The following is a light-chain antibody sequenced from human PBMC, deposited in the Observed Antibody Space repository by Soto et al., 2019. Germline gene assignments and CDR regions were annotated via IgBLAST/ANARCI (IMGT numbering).Light chain of an antibody. CDR2: EVS. CDR3: SSYAGSDVFV. V-gene: IGLV2-8*01. J-gene: IGLJ1*01. CDR1: SSDVGAYNY. Sequence: QSVLTQPPSASGSPGQSVAISCTGTSSDVGAYNYVAWYQQHPGKVPKLMIYEVSKRPSGVPDRFSGSKSGNTASLTVSGLQADDEADYYCSSYAGSDVFVFGNATKLTV.